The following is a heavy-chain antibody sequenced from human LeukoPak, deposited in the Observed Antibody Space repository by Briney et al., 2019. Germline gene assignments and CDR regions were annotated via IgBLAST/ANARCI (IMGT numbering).Heavy chain of an antibody. Sequence: ASVKVSCKACGYTLTSYGINWVRQATGQGLEWMGWMNPNSGNTGYAQKFQGRVTMTRNTSISTAYMELSSLRSEDTAVYYCARSSVGSGWYGMGYWGQGTLVSVSS. D-gene: IGHD6-19*01. CDR1: GYTLTSYG. J-gene: IGHJ4*02. CDR3: ARSSVGSGWYGMGY. CDR2: MNPNSGNT. V-gene: IGHV1-8*01.